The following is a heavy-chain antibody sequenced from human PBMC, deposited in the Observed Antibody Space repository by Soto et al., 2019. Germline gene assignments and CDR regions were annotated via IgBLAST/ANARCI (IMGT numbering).Heavy chain of an antibody. CDR3: ARGLGPTVTTSPFDY. CDR1: GGSISSYY. D-gene: IGHD4-17*01. J-gene: IGHJ4*02. Sequence: SETLSLTCTVSGGSISSYYWSWIRQPPGKGLEWIGYIYYSGSTNYNPSLRSRVTISVDTSKNQFSLKLSSVTAADTAVYYCARGLGPTVTTSPFDYWGQGTLVTVSS. CDR2: IYYSGST. V-gene: IGHV4-59*01.